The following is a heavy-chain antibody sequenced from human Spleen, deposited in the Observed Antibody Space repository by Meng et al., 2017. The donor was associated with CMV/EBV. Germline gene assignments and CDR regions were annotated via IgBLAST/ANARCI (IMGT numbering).Heavy chain of an antibody. J-gene: IGHJ4*02. V-gene: IGHV1-46*01. D-gene: IGHD1-7*01. CDR3: ARDRGELRGQGGYHFDF. CDR1: TFLSYN. Sequence: TFLSYNTHCVRQAPGQGVEWMGFINPLGGSVTYAQKFLGRVTMTTDTSTRTADLELTSLRSDDTAVYFCARDRGELRGQGGYHFDFWGQGALVTVSS. CDR2: INPLGGSV.